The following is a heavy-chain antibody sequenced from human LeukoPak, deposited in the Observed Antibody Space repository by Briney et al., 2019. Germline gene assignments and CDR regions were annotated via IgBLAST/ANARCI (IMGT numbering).Heavy chain of an antibody. D-gene: IGHD6-19*01. CDR2: IYISGST. CDR1: GDSISSYY. CDR3: VRENYSSGWYGIIDY. Sequence: PSETLSLTCTVSGDSISSYYWSWIRQPAGKGLEWIGRIYISGSTNYNPSLKSRVTMSLDTSKNQLSLKLTSVTAADTAVYYCVRENYSSGWYGIIDYWGQGTLVTVSS. V-gene: IGHV4-4*07. J-gene: IGHJ4*02.